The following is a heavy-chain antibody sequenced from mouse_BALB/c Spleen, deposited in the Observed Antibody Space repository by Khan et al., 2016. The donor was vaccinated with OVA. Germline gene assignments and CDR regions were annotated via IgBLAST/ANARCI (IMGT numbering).Heavy chain of an antibody. Sequence: EVELVESGGGLVQPGGSRKLSCAASGFTFIDYGMAWVRQTPGKGPEWIAFISSVAYSIYYAETVTGRFTISRENAKNTLYLEMRSLRSDDTAMYYCARGGFAYWGQGTLVTVSA. CDR3: ARGGFAY. J-gene: IGHJ3*01. CDR2: ISSVAYSI. CDR1: GFTFIDYG. V-gene: IGHV5-15*02.